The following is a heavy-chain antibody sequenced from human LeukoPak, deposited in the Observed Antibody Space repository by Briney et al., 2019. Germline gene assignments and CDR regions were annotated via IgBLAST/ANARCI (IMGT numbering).Heavy chain of an antibody. D-gene: IGHD6-13*01. CDR1: GGTFNIYA. J-gene: IGHJ4*02. CDR3: ARGGSSSWSRQSDY. CDR2: IIPIFGTA. V-gene: IGHV1-69*05. Sequence: ASVKVSCKASGGTFNIYAISWVRQAPGQGLEWMGGIIPIFGTANYAQKLQGRVTMTTDTSTSTAYMELRSLRSDDTAVYYCARGGSSSWSRQSDYWGQGTLVTVSS.